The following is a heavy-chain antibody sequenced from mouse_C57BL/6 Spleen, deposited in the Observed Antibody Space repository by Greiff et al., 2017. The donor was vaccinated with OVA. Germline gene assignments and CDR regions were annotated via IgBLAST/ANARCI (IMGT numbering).Heavy chain of an antibody. J-gene: IGHJ1*03. CDR3: ARDRGYFDV. Sequence: EVKLVESGPGLVKPSQSLSLTCSVTGYSITRGYYWNWIRQFPGNKLEWMGYISYDGSNNYNPSLKNRISITRDTSKNQFFLKLNSVTTEDTATYYCARDRGYFDVWGTGTTVTVSS. V-gene: IGHV3-6*01. D-gene: IGHD3-1*01. CDR2: ISYDGSN. CDR1: GYSITRGYY.